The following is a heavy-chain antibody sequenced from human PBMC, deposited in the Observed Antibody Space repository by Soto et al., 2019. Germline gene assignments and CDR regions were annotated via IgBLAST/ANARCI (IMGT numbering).Heavy chain of an antibody. CDR3: ARAVNDAFDI. V-gene: IGHV3-30-3*01. CDR2: ISYDGSNK. Sequence: QVQLVESGGGVVQPGRSLRLSCAASGFTFSSYAMHWVRQAPGKGLEWVAVISYDGSNKYYADSVKGRFTISRDNSKNTLYLQMNSLRADDTAVYYCARAVNDAFDIWGQGTMVTVSS. J-gene: IGHJ3*02. D-gene: IGHD3-22*01. CDR1: GFTFSSYA.